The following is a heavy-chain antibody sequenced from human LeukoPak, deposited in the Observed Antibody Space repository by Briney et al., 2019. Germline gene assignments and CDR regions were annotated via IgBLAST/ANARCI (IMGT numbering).Heavy chain of an antibody. CDR1: GYTFTSYD. J-gene: IGHJ4*02. V-gene: IGHV1-8*01. Sequence: GASVKVSCKASGYTFTSYDINWVRQATGQGLGWMGWMNPNSGNTGYAQKFQGRVTMTRNTSISTAYMELSSLRSEDTAVYYCARVSHPYDILTGYYRGYEGMGDYWGQGTLVTVSS. CDR3: ARVSHPYDILTGYYRGYEGMGDY. D-gene: IGHD3-9*01. CDR2: MNPNSGNT.